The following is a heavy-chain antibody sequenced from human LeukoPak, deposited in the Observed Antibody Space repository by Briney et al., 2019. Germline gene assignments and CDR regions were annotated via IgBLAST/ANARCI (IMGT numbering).Heavy chain of an antibody. J-gene: IGHJ6*03. CDR2: IRQDESER. CDR3: AKNGDRGAYCSGGTCYPYYYYYMDV. Sequence: GGSLRLSCEASGFSFSSYWMTWVRQPPGKGPEWVANIRQDESERYSADSVRGRFTISRDNSRNTLYLQMNSLRAEDTAIYYCAKNGDRGAYCSGGTCYPYYYYYMDVWGKGTTVTISS. D-gene: IGHD2-15*01. CDR1: GFSFSSYW. V-gene: IGHV3-7*03.